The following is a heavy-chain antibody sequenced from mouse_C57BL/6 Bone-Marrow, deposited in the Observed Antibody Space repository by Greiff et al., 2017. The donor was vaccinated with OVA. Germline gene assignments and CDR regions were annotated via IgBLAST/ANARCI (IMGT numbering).Heavy chain of an antibody. D-gene: IGHD3-1*01. CDR2: IYPVSGET. V-gene: IGHV1-11*01. CDR3: GAGYYFDY. J-gene: IGHJ2*01. CDR1: GYTFTDHI. Sequence: VQLQQSGAELASPGASVTLSCKASGYTFTDHIMNWVKKRPGQGLEWIGRIYPVSGETNYNQKFTGKATLSVDRSYSTVYMVLDSLTSEDPAVEDCGAGYYFDYWGQGTTLTVSS.